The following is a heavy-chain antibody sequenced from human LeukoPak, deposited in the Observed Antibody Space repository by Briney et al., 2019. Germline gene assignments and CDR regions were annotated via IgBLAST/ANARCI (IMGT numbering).Heavy chain of an antibody. Sequence: SETLSLTCTVSGASVSGSPYYWGWIRQPPGKGLEWIGSIYSSGSTYYNASLQSRVTISIETSKNQIAPRLNSVTAADTAIYYCAKSGGYGLIDYWGQGTLVTVSS. CDR2: IYSSGST. CDR1: GASVSGSPYY. V-gene: IGHV4-39*01. D-gene: IGHD1-26*01. CDR3: AKSGGYGLIDY. J-gene: IGHJ4*02.